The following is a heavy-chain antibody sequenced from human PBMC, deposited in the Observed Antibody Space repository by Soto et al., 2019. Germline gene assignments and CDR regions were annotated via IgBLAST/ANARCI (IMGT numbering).Heavy chain of an antibody. Sequence: GGSLRLSCAASGSSFSTYAMSWVRQAPGKGLEWVSAISAGAGTTYYADSVKGRFTISRDNSKNTLFLQMYGLRIEDTALYYCAHPRGYGIFDAYDMWGRGTMVTVSS. CDR2: ISAGAGTT. D-gene: IGHD4-17*01. CDR1: GSSFSTYA. V-gene: IGHV3-23*01. J-gene: IGHJ3*02. CDR3: AHPRGYGIFDAYDM.